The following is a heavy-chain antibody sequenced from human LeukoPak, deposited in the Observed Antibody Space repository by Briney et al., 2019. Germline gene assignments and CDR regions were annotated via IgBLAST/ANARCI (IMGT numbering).Heavy chain of an antibody. CDR2: MSGSGGST. Sequence: GGSLRLSCAASGFTFSSYAMSWVRQAPGRGLEWVSAMSGSGGSTYFAGSVKGRFTISRDKSKNTLYLQMNSLRAEDTAVYYCVKVDNGILTGYYAFDYWGQGTLVTVSS. CDR3: VKVDNGILTGYYAFDY. D-gene: IGHD3-9*01. V-gene: IGHV3-23*01. CDR1: GFTFSSYA. J-gene: IGHJ4*02.